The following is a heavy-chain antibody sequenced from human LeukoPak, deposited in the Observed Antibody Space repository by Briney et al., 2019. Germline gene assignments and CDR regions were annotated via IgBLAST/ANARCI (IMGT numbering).Heavy chain of an antibody. D-gene: IGHD3-10*01. CDR2: IYTSGST. V-gene: IGHV4-61*02. CDR1: GDSISSGSYY. Sequence: PSQTLSLTCTVSGDSISSGSYYWSWIRQPAGKGLEWIGRIYTSGSTNYHPSLKSRVTISVDTSKNQFSLKLSSVTAADTAVYYCARIFRGRPTYYYYMDVWGKGTTVTVSS. CDR3: ARIFRGRPTYYYYMDV. J-gene: IGHJ6*03.